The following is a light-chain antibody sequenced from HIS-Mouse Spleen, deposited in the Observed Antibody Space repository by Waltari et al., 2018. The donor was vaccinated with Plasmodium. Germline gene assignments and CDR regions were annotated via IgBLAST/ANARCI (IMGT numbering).Light chain of an antibody. CDR3: CSYAGSSTFVV. V-gene: IGLV2-23*03. Sequence: QSALTQPASVSGSPGQSITLSCTGTSSAVGSYNLFSCYQQHPGKAPKLMIYEGSKRPSGVSNRFSGSKSGNTASLTISGLQAEDEADYYCCSYAGSSTFVVFGGGTKLTVL. J-gene: IGLJ2*01. CDR1: SSAVGSYNL. CDR2: EGS.